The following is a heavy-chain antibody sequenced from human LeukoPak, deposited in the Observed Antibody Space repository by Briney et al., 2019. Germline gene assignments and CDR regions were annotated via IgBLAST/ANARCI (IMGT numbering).Heavy chain of an antibody. CDR2: IKQDGSEK. Sequence: PGGSLRLSCAASGFTFSSYWMSWVRQAPGKGLEWVANIKQDGSEKYYVDSVKGRFTISRDNAKNSLYLQMNSLRAEDTAVYYCARDRYCSGGSCYYFDYWGQGTLVTASS. D-gene: IGHD2-15*01. J-gene: IGHJ4*02. V-gene: IGHV3-7*01. CDR1: GFTFSSYW. CDR3: ARDRYCSGGSCYYFDY.